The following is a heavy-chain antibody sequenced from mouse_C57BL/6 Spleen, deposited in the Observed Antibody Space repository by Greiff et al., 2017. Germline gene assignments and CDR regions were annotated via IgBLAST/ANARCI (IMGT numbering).Heavy chain of an antibody. Sequence: EVKLMESGGGLVKPGGSLKLSCAASGFTFSDYGMHWVRQAPEKGLEWVAYISSGSSTIYYADTVKGRFTISRDNAKNTLVLQMTSLRSEDTATYYCARPDDGYYDWYVDVWGTGTTVTVSS. CDR3: ARPDDGYYDWYVDV. J-gene: IGHJ1*03. D-gene: IGHD2-3*01. V-gene: IGHV5-17*01. CDR2: ISSGSSTI. CDR1: GFTFSDYG.